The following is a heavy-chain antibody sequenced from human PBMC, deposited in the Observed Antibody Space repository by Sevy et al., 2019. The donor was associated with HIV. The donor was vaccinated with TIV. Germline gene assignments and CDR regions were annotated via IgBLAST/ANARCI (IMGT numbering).Heavy chain of an antibody. CDR1: GFTFSTYN. Sequence: GGALRLSCAASGFTFSTYNMNWVRQAPGKGLEWVSSITFSSNYIYYADSVKGRFTISRDNAKNSLYLQMNSLRAEDTAVYYCASSWEQQLHDAFDIWGPGTMVTVSS. V-gene: IGHV3-21*01. CDR3: ASSWEQQLHDAFDI. D-gene: IGHD6-13*01. CDR2: ITFSSNYI. J-gene: IGHJ3*02.